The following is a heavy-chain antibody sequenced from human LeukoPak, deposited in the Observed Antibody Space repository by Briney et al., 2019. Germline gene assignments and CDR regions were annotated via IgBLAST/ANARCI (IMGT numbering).Heavy chain of an antibody. D-gene: IGHD2-15*01. V-gene: IGHV1-2*02. Sequence: ASVKLSCKASGYTFTGYYMHWVRQAPGQGLEWMGWINTKSGGTDYAQNFQGRVTMTSDTSISTAFMELSRLRPDDTAVYYCASGLTCSGCSCYDYWGQGTRVTVSS. CDR1: GYTFTGYY. CDR3: ASGLTCSGCSCYDY. CDR2: INTKSGGT. J-gene: IGHJ4*02.